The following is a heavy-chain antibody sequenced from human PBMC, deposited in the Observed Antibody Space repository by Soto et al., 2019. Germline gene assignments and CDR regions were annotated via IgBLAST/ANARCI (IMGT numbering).Heavy chain of an antibody. CDR2: IYDSGNT. V-gene: IGHV4-30-2*01. CDR3: AREAAREEVTAFDP. D-gene: IGHD2-21*02. J-gene: IGHJ5*02. Sequence: PSETLSLTCAVSGGSISGTTYSWSWIRQPPGKGLEWIGYIYDSGNTYYNPSLKSQFSISVDRSKNQFSLKLRSLRSDDTAVYYCAREAAREEVTAFDPWGQGTLVTVSS. CDR1: GGSISGTTYS.